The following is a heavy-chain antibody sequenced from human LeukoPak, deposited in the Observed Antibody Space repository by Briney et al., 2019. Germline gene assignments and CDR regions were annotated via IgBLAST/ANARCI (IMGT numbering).Heavy chain of an antibody. CDR1: GYTFTSYG. J-gene: IGHJ4*02. V-gene: IGHV1-18*01. CDR2: ISAYNGNT. D-gene: IGHD2-15*01. Sequence: GASVKVSCKASGYTFTSYGISWVRQAPGQGLEWMGWISAYNGNTNYAQKLQGRVTMTRDTSISTAYMELSRLRSDDTAVYYCARGVTDLLYYFDYWGQGTLVTVSS. CDR3: ARGVTDLLYYFDY.